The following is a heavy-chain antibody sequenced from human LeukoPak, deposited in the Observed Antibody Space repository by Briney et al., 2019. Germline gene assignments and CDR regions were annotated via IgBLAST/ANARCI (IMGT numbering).Heavy chain of an antibody. CDR2: ISGSGGST. D-gene: IGHD6-19*01. V-gene: IGHV3-23*01. CDR3: AKDGRYAEYFQQ. J-gene: IGHJ1*01. CDR1: GFTFSSYA. Sequence: TGGSLRLSCAASGFTFSSYAMSWVRQAPGKGLEWVSAISGSGGSTYYADSVKGRFTISRDNSKNTLYLQMNSLRAEDTAVYYCAKDGRYAEYFQQWGQGTLVTGSS.